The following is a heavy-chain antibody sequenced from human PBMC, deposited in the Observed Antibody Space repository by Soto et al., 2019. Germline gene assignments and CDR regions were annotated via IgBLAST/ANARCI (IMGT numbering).Heavy chain of an antibody. CDR2: VNPSGGHT. V-gene: IGHV1-46*01. Sequence: QVQLMQSGAEVKKPGASAKVSCKASGDTFTDYCIHWVRQAPGQGLEWMGTVNPSGGHTTYAQHFLGRVTMTRDTSTRTLYMELTSLTSAATAIYYCAGGGQVVVVTAAVDYWGQGTLVTVSS. J-gene: IGHJ4*02. D-gene: IGHD2-21*02. CDR1: GDTFTDYC. CDR3: AGGGQVVVVTAAVDY.